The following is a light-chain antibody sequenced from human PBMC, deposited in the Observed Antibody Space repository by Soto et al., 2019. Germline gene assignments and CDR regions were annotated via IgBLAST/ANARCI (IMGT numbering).Light chain of an antibody. J-gene: IGKJ1*01. CDR2: AAS. CDR1: HTIITY. V-gene: IGKV1-39*01. CDR3: QQSYNSPQT. Sequence: DIQMTQSPSSLSASVGDRVTMTFRAGHTIITYLNWYQLKPGKPPRLLIYAASSLQSGVPSRFSGSGSGTDFTLTINSLQPEDFATYSCQQSYNSPQTFGQGTKVDIK.